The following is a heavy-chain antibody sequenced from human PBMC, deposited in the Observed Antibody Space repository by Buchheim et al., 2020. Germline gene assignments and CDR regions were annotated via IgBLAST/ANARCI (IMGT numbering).Heavy chain of an antibody. CDR3: ARGRGAEGRGFDY. V-gene: IGHV3-74*03. CDR1: GFTFSSYW. Sequence: EVPVVESGGGLVQPGGSLRLSCAASGFTFSSYWMHWVRQAPGRGLVWVSRTNSDGSSTTFAGSVKGRFTISRDNAKNTLFLQMNSLRADDTAVYYCARGRGAEGRGFDYWGQGTL. J-gene: IGHJ4*02. D-gene: IGHD1-26*01. CDR2: TNSDGSST.